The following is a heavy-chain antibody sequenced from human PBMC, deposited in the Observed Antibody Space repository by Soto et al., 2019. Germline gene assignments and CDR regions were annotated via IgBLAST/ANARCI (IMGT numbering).Heavy chain of an antibody. J-gene: IGHJ6*02. CDR2: ISYDGSNK. D-gene: IGHD3-9*01. V-gene: IGHV3-30*18. CDR3: AKGTGLRYFDWLSPYYYYGMDV. CDR1: GFTFSSYG. Sequence: PGGSLRLSCAASGFTFSSYGRHWVRQAPGKGLEWVAVISYDGSNKYYADSVKGRFTISRDNSKNTLYLQMNSLRAEDTAVYYCAKGTGLRYFDWLSPYYYYGMDVWGQGTTVTVSS.